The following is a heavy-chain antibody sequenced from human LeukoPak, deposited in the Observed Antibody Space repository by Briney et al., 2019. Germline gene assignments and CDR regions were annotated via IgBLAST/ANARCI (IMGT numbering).Heavy chain of an antibody. CDR2: ISGSGGSS. CDR3: AKSLSVTMIVPNWFDP. J-gene: IGHJ5*02. CDR1: GFTFSSYA. V-gene: IGHV3-23*01. Sequence: PGGSLRLSCAASGFTFSSYAMNWVRQAPGKGLEWVSFISGSGGSSYYADSVKGRFTISRDNSKNTLYLQMNSLRAEDTAVYYCAKSLSVTMIVPNWFDPWGQGTLVIVSS. D-gene: IGHD3-22*01.